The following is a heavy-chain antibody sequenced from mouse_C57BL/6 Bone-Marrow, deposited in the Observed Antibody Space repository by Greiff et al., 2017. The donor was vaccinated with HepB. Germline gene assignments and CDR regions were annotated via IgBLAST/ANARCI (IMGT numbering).Heavy chain of an antibody. CDR3: ARDYGRSHWYFDV. Sequence: EVKLQESGPELVKPGASVKIPCKASGYTFTDYNMDWVKQSHGKSLEWIGDINPNNGGTIYNQKFKGKATLTVDKSSSTAYMELRSLTSEDTAVYYCARDYGRSHWYFDVWGTGTTVTVSS. D-gene: IGHD1-1*01. J-gene: IGHJ1*03. CDR2: INPNNGGT. CDR1: GYTFTDYN. V-gene: IGHV1-18*01.